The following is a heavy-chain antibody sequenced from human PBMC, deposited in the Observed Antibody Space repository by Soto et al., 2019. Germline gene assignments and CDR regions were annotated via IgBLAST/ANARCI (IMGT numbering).Heavy chain of an antibody. CDR3: ASFDIVVVVAATSGGIFDY. Sequence: GGSLRLSCAASGFTFSSYAMSWVRQAPGKGLEWVSAISGSGGSTYYADSVKGRFTISRDNSKNTLYLQMNSLRAEDTAVYYCASFDIVVVVAATSGGIFDYWGQGNLVTVSS. CDR1: GFTFSSYA. D-gene: IGHD2-15*01. CDR2: ISGSGGST. V-gene: IGHV3-23*01. J-gene: IGHJ4*02.